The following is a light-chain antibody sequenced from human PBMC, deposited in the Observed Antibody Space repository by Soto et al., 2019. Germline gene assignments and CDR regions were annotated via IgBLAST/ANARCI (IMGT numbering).Light chain of an antibody. CDR3: QQSYSPPYP. Sequence: DLQMTQYPSSLSASVGDRVTLTCRASQSINTFLNWYQQKPGKAPQLLIYAASSLRSGVPSRFSGSRSGSDFTLTISNLQPDYFATFICQQSYSPPYPFGQGTKLEIK. CDR2: AAS. CDR1: QSINTF. J-gene: IGKJ2*01. V-gene: IGKV1-39*01.